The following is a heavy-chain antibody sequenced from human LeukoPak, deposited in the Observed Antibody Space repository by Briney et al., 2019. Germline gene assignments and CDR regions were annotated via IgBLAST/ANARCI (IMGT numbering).Heavy chain of an antibody. V-gene: IGHV4-39*01. J-gene: IGHJ4*02. D-gene: IGHD3-22*01. CDR1: GDSISRSNYF. Sequence: PSETLSLTCSVSGDSISRSNYFWGWIRQPPGKGLEWIGSIYYSGSTYYNPSLKSRVTISVDTSKNQFSLKLSSVTAADTAVYYCARRPTYYDSRGNFDYWGQGTLVTVSS. CDR3: ARRPTYYDSRGNFDY. CDR2: IYYSGST.